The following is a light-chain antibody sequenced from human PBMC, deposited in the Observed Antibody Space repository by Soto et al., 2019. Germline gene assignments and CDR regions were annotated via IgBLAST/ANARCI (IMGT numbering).Light chain of an antibody. CDR1: QSVSSY. V-gene: IGKV3-11*01. J-gene: IGKJ4*01. CDR3: QQRKNWPPLT. Sequence: EIVLTQSPATLSLSPGERATLSCRASQSVSSYLAWYQQKPGQAPRLLIYDASNRATGIPARFSGSGSGTDFTLTISILEPEDFAVYYCQQRKNWPPLTFGGGTKVEIK. CDR2: DAS.